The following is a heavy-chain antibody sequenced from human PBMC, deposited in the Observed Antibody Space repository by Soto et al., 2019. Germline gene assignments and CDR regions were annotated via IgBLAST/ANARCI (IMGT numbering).Heavy chain of an antibody. CDR1: GYSFTSHW. D-gene: IGHD1-1*01. CDR3: ARKALGTTGTTNWFDP. V-gene: IGHV5-51*03. Sequence: EVQLVQSGAEVKKPGESLKISCKGSGYSFTSHWIGWVRQMPGKGLEWMGIIYPGDSDTRYSPSFQGLVTISADKSISTAYLQWSSLKASDTAMYYCARKALGTTGTTNWFDPWGQGTLVTVSS. J-gene: IGHJ5*02. CDR2: IYPGDSDT.